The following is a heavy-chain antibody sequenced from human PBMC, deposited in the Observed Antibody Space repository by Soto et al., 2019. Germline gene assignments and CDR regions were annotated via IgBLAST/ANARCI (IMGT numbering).Heavy chain of an antibody. CDR2: IIPILGIA. CDR3: ARFRGSYGMDV. J-gene: IGHJ6*02. Sequence: QVQLVQSGAEVKKPGSSVKVSCKASGGTFSSYTISWVRQAPGQGLEWMARIIPILGIANDAQKFQGRVTITADKSTSTVYMELSSLRSEDTAVYYCARFRGSYGMDVWGQGTTVTVSS. D-gene: IGHD3-10*01. CDR1: GGTFSSYT. V-gene: IGHV1-69*02.